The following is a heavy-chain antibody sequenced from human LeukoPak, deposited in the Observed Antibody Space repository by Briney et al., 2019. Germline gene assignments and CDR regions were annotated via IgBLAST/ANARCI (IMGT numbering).Heavy chain of an antibody. J-gene: IGHJ4*02. CDR3: AREGRYYDFWSGLDRYYFDY. CDR1: GGTFSSYA. D-gene: IGHD3-3*01. CDR2: IIPIFGTA. Sequence: SVKVSCKASGGTFSSYAISWVRQAPGQGLEWMGGIIPIFGTANYAQKFQGRVTITADKSTSTDYMELSSLRSEDTAVYYCAREGRYYDFWSGLDRYYFDYWGQGTLVTVSS. V-gene: IGHV1-69*06.